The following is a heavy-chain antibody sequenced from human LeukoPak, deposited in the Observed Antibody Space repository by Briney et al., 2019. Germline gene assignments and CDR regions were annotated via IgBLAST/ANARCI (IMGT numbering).Heavy chain of an antibody. CDR2: IYYSGNT. D-gene: IGHD3/OR15-3a*01. CDR3: ARQTGSGLFILP. V-gene: IGHV4-39*01. J-gene: IGHJ4*02. CDR1: GGSINTPNSY. Sequence: PSETLSLTCTVSGGSINTPNSYWGWIRQPPGKGLEWIGSIYYSGNTYYNASLKSQVSISIDTSKNQFSLRLTSVTAADTAVYYCARQTGSGLFILPGGQGTLVTVSS.